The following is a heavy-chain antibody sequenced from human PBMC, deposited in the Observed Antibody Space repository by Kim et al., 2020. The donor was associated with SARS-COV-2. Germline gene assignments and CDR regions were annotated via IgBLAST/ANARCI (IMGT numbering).Heavy chain of an antibody. J-gene: IGHJ6*02. CDR2: INPNSGGT. Sequence: ASVKVSCKASGYTFTGYYMHWVRQAPGQGLEWMGWINPNSGGTNYAQKFQGRVTMTRDTSISTAYMELSRLRSDDTAVYYCASLGESSSTTWYYYGMDVWGQGTTVTVSS. CDR3: ASLGESSSTTWYYYGMDV. CDR1: GYTFTGYY. D-gene: IGHD1-26*01. V-gene: IGHV1-2*02.